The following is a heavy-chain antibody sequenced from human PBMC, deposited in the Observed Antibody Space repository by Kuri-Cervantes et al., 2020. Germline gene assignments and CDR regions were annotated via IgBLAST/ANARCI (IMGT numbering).Heavy chain of an antibody. D-gene: IGHD3-10*01. CDR2: IDQDGTEK. CDR3: ARTPTWFGELLYLNYYYGMDV. CDR1: GFTFSAYW. J-gene: IGHJ6*02. Sequence: GESLKISCAASGFTFSAYWMSWVRQAPGKGLEWVANIDQDGTEKDYVDSVKGRFTISRDNAKNSLYLQMNSLRAEDTAVYYCARTPTWFGELLYLNYYYGMDVWGQGTTVTVSS. V-gene: IGHV3-7*01.